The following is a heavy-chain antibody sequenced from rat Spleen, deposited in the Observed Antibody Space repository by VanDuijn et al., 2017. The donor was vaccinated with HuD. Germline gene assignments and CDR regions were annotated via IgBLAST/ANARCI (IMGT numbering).Heavy chain of an antibody. V-gene: IGHV5-31*01. D-gene: IGHD1-11*01. CDR2: ISYDGSNT. CDR1: GFTFNNHW. CDR3: ARRTLRRTEGIYYFDY. Sequence: EVQLVESGGGLVQPGRSLKLSCVASGFTFNNHWMTWIRQAPGKGLEWVASISYDGSNTYYRDSVKGRFTISRDNAKSTLYLQMNSLRSEDTATYYCARRTLRRTEGIYYFDYWGQGVMVTVSS. J-gene: IGHJ2*01.